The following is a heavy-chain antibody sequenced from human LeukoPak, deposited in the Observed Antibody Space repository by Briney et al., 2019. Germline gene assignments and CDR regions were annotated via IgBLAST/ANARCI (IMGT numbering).Heavy chain of an antibody. CDR3: AGRYYYGSGRSGFDP. CDR2: INPNSGGT. V-gene: IGHV1-2*02. CDR1: GYTFTGYY. Sequence: ASVKVSCNASGYTFTGYYMHWVRQAPGQGLEWMGWINPNSGGTNYAQKFQGRVTMTRDTSISTAYMELSRLRSDDTAVYYCAGRYYYGSGRSGFDPWGQGTLVTVSS. J-gene: IGHJ5*02. D-gene: IGHD3-10*01.